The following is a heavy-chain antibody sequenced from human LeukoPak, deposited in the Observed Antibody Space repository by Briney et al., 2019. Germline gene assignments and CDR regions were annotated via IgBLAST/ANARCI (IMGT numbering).Heavy chain of an antibody. CDR3: ARGPTLSSGYYSGDAFDI. Sequence: KSSETLSLTCAVSGGSISSGGYSWSWIRQPPGKGLEWIGYIYHSGSTYYNPSLKSRVTISVDRSKNQFSLKLSSVTAADTAVYYCARGPTLSSGYYSGDAFDIWGQGTMVTVSS. CDR2: IYHSGST. CDR1: GGSISSGGYS. D-gene: IGHD3-22*01. J-gene: IGHJ3*02. V-gene: IGHV4-30-2*01.